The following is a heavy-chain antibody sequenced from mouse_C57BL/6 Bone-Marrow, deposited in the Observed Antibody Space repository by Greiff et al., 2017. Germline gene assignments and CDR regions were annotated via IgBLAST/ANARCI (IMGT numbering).Heavy chain of an antibody. V-gene: IGHV1-85*01. Sequence: QVQLQQSGPELVKPGASVKLSCKASGYTFTSYDINWVKQRPGQGLEWIGWIYPRVGSTKYNEKFKGKGTLTVDTSSSTAYMELHSLTAEDSAVYFCARDYGSIYWYFDVWGTGTTVTVSS. J-gene: IGHJ1*03. CDR2: IYPRVGST. D-gene: IGHD1-1*01. CDR3: ARDYGSIYWYFDV. CDR1: GYTFTSYD.